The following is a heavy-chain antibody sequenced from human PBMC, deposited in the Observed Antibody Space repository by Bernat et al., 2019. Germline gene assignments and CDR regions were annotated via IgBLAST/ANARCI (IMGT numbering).Heavy chain of an antibody. J-gene: IGHJ4*02. CDR1: GFTFSSYG. Sequence: QVQLAESGGGVVQPGRSLRLSCAASGFTFSSYGMHWVRQAPGKGLEWVAVISYDGSNKYYADSVKGRFTISRDNSKNTLYLQMNSLRAEDTAVYYCAKVGNNWNPIFWGQGTLVTVSS. CDR2: ISYDGSNK. D-gene: IGHD1-20*01. CDR3: AKVGNNWNPIF. V-gene: IGHV3-30*18.